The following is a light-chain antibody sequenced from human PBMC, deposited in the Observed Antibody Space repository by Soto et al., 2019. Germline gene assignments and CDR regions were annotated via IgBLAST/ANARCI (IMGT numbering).Light chain of an antibody. CDR1: SSDVGGYIF. J-gene: IGLJ1*01. CDR2: DVN. V-gene: IGLV2-8*01. CDR3: VSLAGGTYV. Sequence: QSALTQPASVSGSLGQSITISCTGTSSDVGGYIFVSWYQQHPGKVPKLIIYDVNKRPSGVPDRFSGSKYGNTASLTVSGLQAEDEGDYYCVSLAGGTYVFGTGTKVTVL.